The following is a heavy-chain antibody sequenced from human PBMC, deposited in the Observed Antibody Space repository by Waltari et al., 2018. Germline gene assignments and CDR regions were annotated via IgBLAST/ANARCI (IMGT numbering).Heavy chain of an antibody. CDR1: GFNFGNYW. V-gene: IGHV3-7*01. J-gene: IGHJ4*02. CDR3: ATVRY. CDR2: RKGDESER. Sequence: EVQVVESGGDLVRPGGSLRLSCVASGFNFGNYWMNWVGQIPGEGVEWVAKRKGDESERLYADSVKGRFTSSRDNARNTLYVEMNNLRVEDTAVYFCATVRYWGQGTLVTVSS.